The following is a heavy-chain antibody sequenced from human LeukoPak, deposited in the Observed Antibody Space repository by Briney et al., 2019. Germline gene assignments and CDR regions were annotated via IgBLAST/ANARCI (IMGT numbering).Heavy chain of an antibody. CDR2: ISSSSSYI. V-gene: IGHV3-21*01. CDR1: GFTLSSYS. Sequence: GGSLRLSCAASGFTLSSYSMNWVRQAPGKGLEWVSSISSSSSYIYYADSVKGRFTISRDNAKNSLYLQMNSLRAEDTAVYYCARVSDDSSGYYYLDYWGQGTLVTVSS. D-gene: IGHD3-22*01. J-gene: IGHJ4*02. CDR3: ARVSDDSSGYYYLDY.